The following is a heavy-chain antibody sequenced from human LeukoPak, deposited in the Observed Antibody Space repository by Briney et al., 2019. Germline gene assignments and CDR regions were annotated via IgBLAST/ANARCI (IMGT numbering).Heavy chain of an antibody. Sequence: GGSLRLSCAASGFTFSSYAMSWVRQAPGKGLEWVSAISGSGGSTYYADSVKGRFTISRDNSKNTLYLQMNSLRAEDTAVYYCAKDFIAAANYTSTGMTVGAQGPTTT. D-gene: IGHD6-13*01. CDR2: ISGSGGST. CDR1: GFTFSSYA. CDR3: AKDFIAAANYTSTGMTV. V-gene: IGHV3-23*01. J-gene: IGHJ6*02.